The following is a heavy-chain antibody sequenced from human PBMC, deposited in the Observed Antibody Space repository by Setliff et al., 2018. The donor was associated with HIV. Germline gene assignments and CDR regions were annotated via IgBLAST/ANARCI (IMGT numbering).Heavy chain of an antibody. V-gene: IGHV4-59*08. D-gene: IGHD3-9*01. J-gene: IGHJ6*03. CDR1: GGSISSYY. CDR2: IYYSGST. Sequence: SETLSLTCTVSGGSISSYYWSWIRQPPGKGLEWIGYIYYSGSTIYNPSLKSRVTISVDTSKNQFSLKLSSVTAADTAVYYCARGVRGYGEIRYFFYYYYMDVWGKGTTVTVSS. CDR3: ARGVRGYGEIRYFFYYYYMDV.